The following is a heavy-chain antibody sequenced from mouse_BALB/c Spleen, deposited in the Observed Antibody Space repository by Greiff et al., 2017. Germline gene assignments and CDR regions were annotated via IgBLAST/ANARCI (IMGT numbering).Heavy chain of an antibody. V-gene: IGHV8-8*01. J-gene: IGHJ4*01. CDR2: IWWDDDK. Sequence: QVTLKVSGPGILQPSQTLSLTCSFSGFSLSTSGMGVGWIRQPSGKGLEWLAHIWWDDDKRYNPALKSRLTISKDTSSNQVFLKIASVDTADTATYYCARIAHYGNYPYYYAMDYWGQGTSVTVSS. CDR1: GFSLSTSGMG. D-gene: IGHD2-1*01. CDR3: ARIAHYGNYPYYYAMDY.